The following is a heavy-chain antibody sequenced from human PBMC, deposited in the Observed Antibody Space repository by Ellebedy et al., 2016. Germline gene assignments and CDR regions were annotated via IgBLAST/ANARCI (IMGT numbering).Heavy chain of an antibody. CDR1: GFIFSNYY. CDR3: ARAPYDYIWGSRAFDI. J-gene: IGHJ3*02. V-gene: IGHV3-7*03. D-gene: IGHD3-16*01. CDR2: ITEDGSKN. Sequence: GGSLRLSXAASGFIFSNYYMSWVRQAPGRGLEWVAKITEDGSKNSYVDSVKGRFTISRDNAKNSLYLQINSLRAEDTAVYYCARAPYDYIWGSRAFDIWGQGTMVTVSS.